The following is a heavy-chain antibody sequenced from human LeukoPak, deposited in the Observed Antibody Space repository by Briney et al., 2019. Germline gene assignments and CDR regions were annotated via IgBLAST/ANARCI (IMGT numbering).Heavy chain of an antibody. CDR1: GFTFSSYS. CDR3: ARDPVVVVPAAPLGYFDY. Sequence: GGSLRLSCAASGFTFSSYSMNWVRQAPGKGLEWVSSISSSSSYIYYADSAKGRFTISRDNAKNSLYLQMNSLRAEDTAVYYCARDPVVVVPAAPLGYFDYWGQGTLVTVSS. CDR2: ISSSSSYI. J-gene: IGHJ4*02. V-gene: IGHV3-21*01. D-gene: IGHD2-2*01.